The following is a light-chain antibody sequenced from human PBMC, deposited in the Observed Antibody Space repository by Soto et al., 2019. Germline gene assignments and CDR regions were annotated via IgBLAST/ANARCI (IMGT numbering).Light chain of an antibody. V-gene: IGKV3-20*01. CDR2: DAS. J-gene: IGKJ1*01. Sequence: EVVLTQSPGTLSLSPGERATLSCRASLSVSNYLAWYQQKPGQAPRLLIYDASSRATGTPDRFSGSASGTDFTLTISRLEPEDFAVYYCQQYGSSRRTFGQGTKVEIK. CDR3: QQYGSSRRT. CDR1: LSVSNY.